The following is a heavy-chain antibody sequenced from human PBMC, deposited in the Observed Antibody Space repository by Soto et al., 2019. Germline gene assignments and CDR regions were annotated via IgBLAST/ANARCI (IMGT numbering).Heavy chain of an antibody. CDR3: ASERVAEMATGGFFDN. V-gene: IGHV1-69*01. J-gene: IGHJ4*02. CDR2: IIPLFGTP. D-gene: IGHD5-12*01. Sequence: QVNLGQSGAEVKKPGSSVKVSCKTSGATFSDLAFSWVRQAPRQGLEWGGGIIPLFGTPNYAREFQGRVKITADESSSTVYMELGSLTSEDTAVYYCASERVAEMATGGFFDNWGQGTLVTVSS. CDR1: GATFSDLA.